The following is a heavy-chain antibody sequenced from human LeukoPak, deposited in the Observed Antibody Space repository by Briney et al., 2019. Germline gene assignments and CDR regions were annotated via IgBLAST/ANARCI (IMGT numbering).Heavy chain of an antibody. V-gene: IGHV4-34*01. CDR3: ARVGMDV. CDR2: INHSGST. CDR1: GGSFSGYY. Sequence: SETLSLTCVVYGGSFSGYYWSWIRQPPGKGLEWIGEINHSGSTNYNPSLRSRVTISVDTSKNQFSLKLSSVTAADTAVYYCARVGMDVWGQGTTVTVSS. J-gene: IGHJ6*02.